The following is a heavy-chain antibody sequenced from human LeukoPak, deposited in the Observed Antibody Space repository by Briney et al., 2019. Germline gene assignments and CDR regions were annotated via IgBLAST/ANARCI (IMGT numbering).Heavy chain of an antibody. V-gene: IGHV5-51*01. Sequence: GESLKIPCKGSGYSFANYWIGWVRQMPGKGLEWMGIIYPGDSDTRYSPSFQGQVTISADKSISTAYLQWSSLKASDTAMYFCARHVALAGENWFDPWGQGTLVTVSS. J-gene: IGHJ5*02. CDR2: IYPGDSDT. D-gene: IGHD6-19*01. CDR1: GYSFANYW. CDR3: ARHVALAGENWFDP.